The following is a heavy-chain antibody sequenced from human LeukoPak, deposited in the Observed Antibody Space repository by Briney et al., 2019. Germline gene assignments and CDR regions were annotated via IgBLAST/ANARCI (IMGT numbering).Heavy chain of an antibody. CDR2: INSDGSST. J-gene: IGHJ4*02. D-gene: IGHD3-22*01. V-gene: IGHV3-74*01. CDR3: ARAAPSNYDSIGIPGMFDY. CDR1: GFTFSSYW. Sequence: GGSLRLSCAASGFTFSSYWMHWVRQAPGKGLVWVSRINSDGSSTSYADSVKGRFTISRDNAKNTLYLQMNSLRAEDTAVYYCARAAPSNYDSIGIPGMFDYWGQGTLVTVSS.